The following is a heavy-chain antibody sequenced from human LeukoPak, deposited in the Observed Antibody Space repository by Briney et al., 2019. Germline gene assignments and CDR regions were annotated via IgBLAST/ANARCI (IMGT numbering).Heavy chain of an antibody. J-gene: IGHJ6*03. D-gene: IGHD3-10*01. V-gene: IGHV4-61*02. CDR2: IYTSGST. Sequence: SETLSLTCTVSGGSISSGSYCWSWIRQPAGKGLEWIGRIYTSGSTNYNPSLKSRVTISVDTSKNQFSLKLSSVTAADTAVYYCARDYYGSGSYAYYYYYMDVWGKGTTVTVSS. CDR1: GGSISSGSYC. CDR3: ARDYYGSGSYAYYYYYMDV.